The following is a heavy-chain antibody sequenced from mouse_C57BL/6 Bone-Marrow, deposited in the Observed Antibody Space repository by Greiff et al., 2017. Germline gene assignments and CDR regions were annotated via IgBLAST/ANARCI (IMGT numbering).Heavy chain of an antibody. Sequence: VQLQQPGAELVRPGTSVKLSCKASGYTFTSYWMHWVKQRPGQGLEWIGVIDPSDSYTNYNQKFKGKATLNVDTSSSTAYMQLSSLTSEDSAVYYCARYQGFAYWGQGTLVTVSA. D-gene: IGHD3-2*02. J-gene: IGHJ3*01. CDR1: GYTFTSYW. CDR3: ARYQGFAY. CDR2: IDPSDSYT. V-gene: IGHV1-59*01.